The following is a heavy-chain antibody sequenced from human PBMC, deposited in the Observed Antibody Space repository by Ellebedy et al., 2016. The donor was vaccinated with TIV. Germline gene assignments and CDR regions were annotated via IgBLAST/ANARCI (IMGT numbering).Heavy chain of an antibody. CDR2: IYYSWSA. Sequence: MPGGSLRLSCTVSGGSISNSDYYWNWIRQPPGKGLEWIGSIYYSWSAYYNPSLKRRVTMSVDTPKKQFSLRLTSVTAADTAVYYCSRARGQYLYGSGSYFTNWGQGNMVTVSS. J-gene: IGHJ4*02. CDR3: SRARGQYLYGSGSYFTN. D-gene: IGHD3-10*01. CDR1: GGSISNSDYY. V-gene: IGHV4-39*07.